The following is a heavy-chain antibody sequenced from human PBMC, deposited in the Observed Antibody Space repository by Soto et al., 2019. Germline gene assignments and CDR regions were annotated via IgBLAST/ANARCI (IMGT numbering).Heavy chain of an antibody. Sequence: SCKGSGYSFTSYWIGWVRQMPGKGLEWMGIIYPGDSDTRYSPSFQGQVTISADKSISTAYLQWSSLKASDTAMYYCARLSRYCTNGVCYTGGHYYYGMDVWGQGTTVTVSS. D-gene: IGHD2-8*01. V-gene: IGHV5-51*01. CDR1: GYSFTSYW. J-gene: IGHJ6*02. CDR3: ARLSRYCTNGVCYTGGHYYYGMDV. CDR2: IYPGDSDT.